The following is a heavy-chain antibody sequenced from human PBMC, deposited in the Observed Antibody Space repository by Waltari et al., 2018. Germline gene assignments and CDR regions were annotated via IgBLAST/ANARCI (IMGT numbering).Heavy chain of an antibody. CDR3: VRGLGDS. J-gene: IGHJ5*01. D-gene: IGHD3-16*01. CDR2: INSDGSLT. CDR1: AFTCRTYW. Sequence: EVQLVESGGALVQPGWSLRLPCAASAFTCRTYWMHWVRQAPGKGLVWVSRINSDGSLTTSADSVKGRFTISRDNAKNTLYLQMNSLRVEDTAVYYCVRGLGDSWGQGTLVTVSS. V-gene: IGHV3-74*01.